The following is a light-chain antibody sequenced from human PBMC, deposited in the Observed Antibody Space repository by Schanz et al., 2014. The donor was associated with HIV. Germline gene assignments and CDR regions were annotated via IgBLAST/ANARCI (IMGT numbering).Light chain of an antibody. CDR3: SSYTSSSTYV. J-gene: IGLJ1*01. V-gene: IGLV2-14*03. Sequence: QSALTQPASVSGSPGQSITISCTGTSSDVGGYNYVSWYQHHPGKAPKLLIYDVTYRPSGISNRFSGSKSGYTASLTISGLQAEDEADYYCSSYTSSSTYVFGTGTKVTVL. CDR2: DVT. CDR1: SSDVGGYNY.